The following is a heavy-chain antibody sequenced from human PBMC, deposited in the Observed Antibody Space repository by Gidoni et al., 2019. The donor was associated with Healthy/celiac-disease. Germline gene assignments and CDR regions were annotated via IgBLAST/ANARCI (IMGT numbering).Heavy chain of an antibody. CDR2: IWYDGSNK. J-gene: IGHJ4*02. CDR1: GFTFSSYG. Sequence: QVQLVESGGGVVQPGRSLRLSCAASGFTFSSYGRHWVRQAPGKGLEWVAVIWYDGSNKYYADSVKGRFTISRDNSKNTLYLQMNSLRAEDTAVYYCARDKPIAAAGTRGGSPDYWGQGTLVTVSS. D-gene: IGHD6-13*01. V-gene: IGHV3-33*01. CDR3: ARDKPIAAAGTRGGSPDY.